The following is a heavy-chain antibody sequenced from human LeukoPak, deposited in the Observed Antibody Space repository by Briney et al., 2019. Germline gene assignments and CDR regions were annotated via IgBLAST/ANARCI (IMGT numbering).Heavy chain of an antibody. CDR2: IFYSGGT. Sequence: PSETVSLTCSVSSGSISSYYWCWIRQPPGKGLEWVGYIFYSGGTHYNPSLKSRVTISVDTSKNQFSLKLSSVTAADTAVYYCARDKQPGDYWGQGTLVTVSS. V-gene: IGHV4-59*01. CDR1: SGSISSYY. CDR3: ARDKQPGDY. D-gene: IGHD5-18*01. J-gene: IGHJ4*02.